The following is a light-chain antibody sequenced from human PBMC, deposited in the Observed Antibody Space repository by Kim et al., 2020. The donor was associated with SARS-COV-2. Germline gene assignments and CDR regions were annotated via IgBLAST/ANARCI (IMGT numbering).Light chain of an antibody. CDR1: QSFSSNY. J-gene: IGKJ2*01. CDR3: QHYGDSAYT. Sequence: SPGERATLSGRASQSFSSNYLAWYLKTPRHATRLLIYGADISAAGIPDRFSGSGSGTDFTLTISRLAPEYFALYYCQHYGDSAYTFGQGTKLEI. CDR2: GAD. V-gene: IGKV3-20*01.